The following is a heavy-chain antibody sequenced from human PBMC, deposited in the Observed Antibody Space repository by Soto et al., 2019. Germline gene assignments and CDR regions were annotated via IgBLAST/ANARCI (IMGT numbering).Heavy chain of an antibody. CDR1: GFTFSSYS. V-gene: IGHV3-21*01. CDR2: ISSSSSYI. CDR3: ARGTDHTIIGYYYYYGMDV. J-gene: IGHJ6*04. D-gene: IGHD1-1*01. Sequence: GGSLRLSCAASGFTFSSYSMNWVRQAPGKGLEWVSSISSSSSYIYYADSVKGRFTISRDNAKNSLYLQMNSLRAEDTAVYYCARGTDHTIIGYYYYYGMDVWGKGTKVTVS.